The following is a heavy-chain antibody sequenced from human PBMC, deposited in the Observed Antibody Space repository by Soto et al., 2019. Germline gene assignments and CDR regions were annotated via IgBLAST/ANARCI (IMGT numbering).Heavy chain of an antibody. CDR1: GGSFSGYY. CDR2: INHSGST. J-gene: IGHJ5*02. CDR3: ARGLLIVVVPAAPRNWFDP. D-gene: IGHD2-2*01. Sequence: SETLSLTCAVYGGSFSGYYWSWIRQPPGKGLEWIGEINHSGSTNYNPSLKSRVTISVDTSKNQFSLKLSSVTAADTAVYYCARGLLIVVVPAAPRNWFDPWGQGTLVTVSS. V-gene: IGHV4-34*01.